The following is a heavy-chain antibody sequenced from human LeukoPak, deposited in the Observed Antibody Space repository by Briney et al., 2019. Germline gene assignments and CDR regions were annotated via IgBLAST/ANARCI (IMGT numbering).Heavy chain of an antibody. CDR2: IYYSGST. CDR1: GGSISSYY. V-gene: IGHV4-59*12. Sequence: SETLSLTCTVSGGSISSYYWSWIRQPPGKGLEWIGYIYYSGSTNYNPSLKSRVTMSVDTSKNQFSLKLSSVTAADTAVYYCARADYGDYVSAFDIWGQGTMVTVSS. J-gene: IGHJ3*02. D-gene: IGHD4-17*01. CDR3: ARADYGDYVSAFDI.